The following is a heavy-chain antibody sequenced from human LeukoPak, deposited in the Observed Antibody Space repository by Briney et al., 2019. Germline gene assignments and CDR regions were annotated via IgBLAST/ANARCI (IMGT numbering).Heavy chain of an antibody. V-gene: IGHV4-31*03. Sequence: PSQTLSLTCTVSGGSISSGGYYWSWIRQHPGKGLEWIGEINHSGSTNYNPSLKSRVTISVDTSKNQFSLKLSSVTAADTAVYYCATYSGSYFWDYWGQGTLVTVSS. D-gene: IGHD1-26*01. J-gene: IGHJ4*02. CDR1: GGSISSGGYY. CDR3: ATYSGSYFWDY. CDR2: INHSGST.